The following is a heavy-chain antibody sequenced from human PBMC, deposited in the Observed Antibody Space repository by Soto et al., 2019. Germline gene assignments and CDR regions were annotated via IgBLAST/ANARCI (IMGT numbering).Heavy chain of an antibody. D-gene: IGHD3-3*01. J-gene: IGHJ6*03. CDR1: GFTFSSYW. Sequence: GGSLRLSCAASGFTFSSYWMSWVRQATGKGLEWVANIKQDGSEKYYVASVKGRFTISRDNAKNSLYLQMNSLRAEDTAVYYCAMVCLTIFEVVISNYYYYMDVWGKGTTVTVSS. V-gene: IGHV3-7*01. CDR3: AMVCLTIFEVVISNYYYYMDV. CDR2: IKQDGSEK.